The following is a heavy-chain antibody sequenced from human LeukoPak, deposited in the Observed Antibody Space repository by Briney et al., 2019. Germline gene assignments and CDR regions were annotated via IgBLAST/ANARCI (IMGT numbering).Heavy chain of an antibody. CDR2: IYYSGST. V-gene: IGHV4-39*01. CDR3: ARPPGLSGSSSWFDP. D-gene: IGHD1-26*01. J-gene: IGHJ5*02. CDR1: GGSISSSSYY. Sequence: SETLSLTRTVSGGSISSSSYYWGWIRQPPGKGLEWIGSIYYSGSTYYNPSLKSRVTISVDTSKNQFSLKLSSVTAADTAVYYCARPPGLSGSSSWFDPWGQGTLVTVSS.